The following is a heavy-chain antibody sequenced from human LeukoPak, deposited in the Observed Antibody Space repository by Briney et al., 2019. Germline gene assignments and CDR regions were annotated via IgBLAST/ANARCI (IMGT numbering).Heavy chain of an antibody. CDR2: IKQDGSVR. D-gene: IGHD6-13*01. CDR3: ARSIAAAGSY. CDR1: GFTFSSYA. V-gene: IGHV3-7*01. J-gene: IGHJ4*02. Sequence: GGSLRLSCAASGFTFSSYAMSWVRQAPGKGLEWVANIKQDGSVRYYVDSVKGRFTISRDNAENALYLQMNSLRAEDTAVYYCARSIAAAGSYWGQGTLVTVSS.